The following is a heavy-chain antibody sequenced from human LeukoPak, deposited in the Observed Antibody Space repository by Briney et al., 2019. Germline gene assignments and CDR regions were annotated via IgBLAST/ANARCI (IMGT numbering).Heavy chain of an antibody. CDR3: ARHRSVWFGEYYYGMDV. CDR1: GGSISDNY. J-gene: IGHJ6*02. V-gene: IGHV4-59*08. CDR2: IYYSGNT. Sequence: PSETLSLTCTVSGGSISDNYWSWIRQPPGKGLEWIGYIYYSGNTNYNPSLKSRVTISLDTSKNQSSLKLSSVTAADTAVYYCARHRSVWFGEYYYGMDVWGQGTTVTVSS. D-gene: IGHD3-10*01.